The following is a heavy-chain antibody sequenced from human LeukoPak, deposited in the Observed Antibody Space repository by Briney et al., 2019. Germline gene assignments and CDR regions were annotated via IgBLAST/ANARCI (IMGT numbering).Heavy chain of an antibody. CDR1: GFTFSSFS. Sequence: GGSLRLSCAASGFTFSSFSMDWVRQAPGKGLEWVSCVSSSSSYIYYADSVKGRFTISRDNAKNSLYLQMNSLRAEDTAVYYCARGPTYGSRSDYFDYWGQGTLVTVSS. CDR3: ARGPTYGSRSDYFDY. D-gene: IGHD3-10*01. CDR2: VSSSSSYI. V-gene: IGHV3-21*01. J-gene: IGHJ4*02.